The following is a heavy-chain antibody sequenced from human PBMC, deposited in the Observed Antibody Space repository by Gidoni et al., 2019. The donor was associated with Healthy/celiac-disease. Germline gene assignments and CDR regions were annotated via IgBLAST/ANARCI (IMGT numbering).Heavy chain of an antibody. J-gene: IGHJ6*02. CDR1: GFTFSSSG. V-gene: IGHV3-30*18. CDR3: AKFRGPTIYLDYYGMDV. Sequence: QVQLVESGGGVVQPGRSLRLSCAASGFTFSSSGMHWVRQAPGKGLEWVAVISYDGSNKYYADSVKGRFTISRDNSKNTLYLQMNSLRAEDTAVYYCAKFRGPTIYLDYYGMDVWGQGTTVTVSS. D-gene: IGHD3-3*01. CDR2: ISYDGSNK.